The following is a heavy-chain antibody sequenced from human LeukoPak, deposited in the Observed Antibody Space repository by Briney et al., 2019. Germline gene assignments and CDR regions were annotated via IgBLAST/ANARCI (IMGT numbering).Heavy chain of an antibody. Sequence: PSETLSLTCTVSGGSISSYYWSWIRQPPGKGLEWIGETNHSGSTNYNPSLKSRVTISVDTSKNQFSLKLSSVTAADTAVYYCARDKGTSYLSSFDYWGQGTLVTVSS. V-gene: IGHV4-34*01. CDR3: ARDKGTSYLSSFDY. CDR2: TNHSGST. CDR1: GGSISSYY. J-gene: IGHJ4*02. D-gene: IGHD6-6*01.